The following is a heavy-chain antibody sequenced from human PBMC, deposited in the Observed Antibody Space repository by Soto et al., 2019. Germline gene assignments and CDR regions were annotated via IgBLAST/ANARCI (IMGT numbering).Heavy chain of an antibody. Sequence: QVQLVQSGAEVKKPGASVKVSCKASGYTFTSYGISWVRQAPGQGLEWMGWISAYNGNTNYAQKLQGRVTMTTDRATGTAYMELRSLRSDDAAVYYCARGSSQLVDYYYGIDVWGQGTPVTVSS. CDR2: ISAYNGNT. J-gene: IGHJ6*02. CDR1: GYTFTSYG. CDR3: ARGSSQLVDYYYGIDV. V-gene: IGHV1-18*01. D-gene: IGHD6-13*01.